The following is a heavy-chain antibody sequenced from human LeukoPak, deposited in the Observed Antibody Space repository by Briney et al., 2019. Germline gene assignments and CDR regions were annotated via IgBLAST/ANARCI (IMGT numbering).Heavy chain of an antibody. CDR1: GFTFSSYT. CDR3: VKRGGLIRTHLHA. D-gene: IGHD3-16*02. V-gene: IGHV3-23*01. J-gene: IGHJ5*02. Sequence: GGSLRLSCAASGFTFSSYTMNWVRQAPGKGPEWVSDISSSGGGTYYRDSVKGRFTISRDNSNNRLFLEMNSLRAEDTAFYYCVKRGGLIRTHLHAWGQGTLVTVSS. CDR2: ISSSGGGT.